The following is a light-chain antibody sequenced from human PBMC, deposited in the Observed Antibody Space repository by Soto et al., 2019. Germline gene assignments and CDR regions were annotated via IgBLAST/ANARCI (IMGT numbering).Light chain of an antibody. CDR3: CSYAGSSNYV. Sequence: QSVLTQPASVSGSPGQSITISCTGTSSDVGSYNLVSWYQQHPGKAPKLMIYEVNKRPSGVSNRFSGSKSGNTASLTLSGLQAEDEADYYFCSYAGSSNYVFGTGTKLTVL. CDR2: EVN. J-gene: IGLJ1*01. CDR1: SSDVGSYNL. V-gene: IGLV2-23*02.